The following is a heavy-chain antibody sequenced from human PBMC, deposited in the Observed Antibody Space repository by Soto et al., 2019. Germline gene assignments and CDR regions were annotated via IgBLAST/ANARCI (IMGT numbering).Heavy chain of an antibody. Sequence: QVQLVESGGGVVQPGTSLRLSCAASGFTISTHGMHWVRQAPGKGLEWVANIWYDGSNRFYADSEKGRFTISKDNSKNTLYLQMSSLRAEDTAVYYCAAATTWNFHFHYWGQGTQVTVSS. D-gene: IGHD1-7*01. V-gene: IGHV3-33*01. CDR3: AAATTWNFHFHY. J-gene: IGHJ4*02. CDR1: GFTISTHG. CDR2: IWYDGSNR.